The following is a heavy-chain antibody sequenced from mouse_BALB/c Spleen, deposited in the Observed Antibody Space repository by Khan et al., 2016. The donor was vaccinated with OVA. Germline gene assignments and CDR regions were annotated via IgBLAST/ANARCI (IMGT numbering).Heavy chain of an antibody. CDR2: INTYTGEP. CDR1: GYSFTNYG. V-gene: IGHV9-3-1*01. D-gene: IGHD1-1*02. J-gene: IGHJ1*01. Sequence: QIQLVQSGPEVKKPGETVKISCKASGYSFTNYGMNWVRQAPGKGLKWMGWINTYTGEPTYVDDFKGRFAFSLATSASTAYLQINNLKNEDTATYFCASGGYWYFDVWGAGTTVTVSS. CDR3: ASGGYWYFDV.